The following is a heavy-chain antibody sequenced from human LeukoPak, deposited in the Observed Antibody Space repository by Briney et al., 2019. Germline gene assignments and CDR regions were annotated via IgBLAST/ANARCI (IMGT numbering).Heavy chain of an antibody. CDR2: ISSSSGYI. CDR1: GFTFSSYS. D-gene: IGHD6-19*01. Sequence: GGSLRLSCAASGFTFSSYSMNWVRQAPGKGLEWVSSISSSSGYIYYADSVKGRFTISRDTSKNTLYLQMNSLRAEDTAVYYCAKDRGELQWLDDYWGQGTLVTVSS. CDR3: AKDRGELQWLDDY. J-gene: IGHJ4*02. V-gene: IGHV3-21*01.